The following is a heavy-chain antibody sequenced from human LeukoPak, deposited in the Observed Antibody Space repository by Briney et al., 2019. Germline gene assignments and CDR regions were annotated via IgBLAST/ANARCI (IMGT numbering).Heavy chain of an antibody. Sequence: SETLSLTCTVSGDSLTSGSYYWSWIRQPAGKRLEWIGYIYYSGSTNYNPSLKSRVTISVDTSKNQFSLKLSSVTAADTAVYYCARGPGGFPLAFDIWGQGTMVTVSS. D-gene: IGHD3-10*01. V-gene: IGHV4-61*10. CDR3: ARGPGGFPLAFDI. J-gene: IGHJ3*02. CDR1: GDSLTSGSYY. CDR2: IYYSGST.